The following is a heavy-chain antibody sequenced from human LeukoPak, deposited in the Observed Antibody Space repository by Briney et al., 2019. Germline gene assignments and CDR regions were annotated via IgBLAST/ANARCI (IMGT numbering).Heavy chain of an antibody. CDR1: GYSFNSHH. D-gene: IGHD1-14*01. CDR3: ATGRWSQ. V-gene: IGHV1-46*02. CDR2: INPSGGST. J-gene: IGHJ4*02. Sequence: ASVKVSCKTSGYSFNSHHVHWVRQAPGQGLEWMGIINPSGGSTSYAQKFQGRVTMTRDTSTSTVYMELSSLRSEDTAVYYCATGRWSQWGQGTLVTVSS.